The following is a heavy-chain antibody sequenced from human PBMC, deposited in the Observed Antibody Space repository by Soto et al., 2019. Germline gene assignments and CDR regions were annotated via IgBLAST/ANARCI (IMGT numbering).Heavy chain of an antibody. D-gene: IGHD3-22*01. J-gene: IGHJ5*02. V-gene: IGHV1-8*01. Sequence: QVQLVQSGAEVKKPGASVKVSCKASGYTFTSYDINWVRQATGQGLEWMGWMNPNSGNTGYAQKVQGRVTMTRNTSISTAYMELSSLRSEDTAVYYCARVSDSSGYPLGGWFDPWGQGTLVTVSS. CDR3: ARVSDSSGYPLGGWFDP. CDR1: GYTFTSYD. CDR2: MNPNSGNT.